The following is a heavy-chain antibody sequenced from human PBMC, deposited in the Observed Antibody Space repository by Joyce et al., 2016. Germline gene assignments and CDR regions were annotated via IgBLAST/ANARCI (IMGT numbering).Heavy chain of an antibody. CDR2: ISWDGGST. J-gene: IGHJ4*02. D-gene: IGHD3-3*01. V-gene: IGHV3-43*01. Sequence: EVQLVESGGVVVQPGGSLRLSCAASGFTFDDYTMHWVRQAPGKGLEWVSLISWDGGSTYYADSVKGRFTNSRDNSKNSLYLQMNSLRTEDTALYYCAKDRGGFGVVISSYLDYWGQGTLVTVSS. CDR1: GFTFDDYT. CDR3: AKDRGGFGVVISSYLDY.